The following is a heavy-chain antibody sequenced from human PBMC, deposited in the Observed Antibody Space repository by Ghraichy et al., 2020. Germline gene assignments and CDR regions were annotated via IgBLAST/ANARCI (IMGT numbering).Heavy chain of an antibody. J-gene: IGHJ4*02. CDR2: IYYSGST. Sequence: SETLSLTCTVSGGSISSGGYYWSWIRQHPGKGLEWIGYIYYSGSTYYNPSLKSRVTISVDTSKNQFSLKLSSVTAADTAVYYWTRGLRIPSPPVDYWGQGTLLTVS. CDR1: GGSISSGGYY. V-gene: IGHV4-31*03. D-gene: IGHD2/OR15-2a*01. CDR3: TRGLRIPSPPVDY.